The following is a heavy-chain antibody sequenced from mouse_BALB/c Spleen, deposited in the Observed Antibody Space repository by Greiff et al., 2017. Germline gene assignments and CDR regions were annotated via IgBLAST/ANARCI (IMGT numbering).Heavy chain of an antibody. CDR1: GFTFSSFG. CDR2: ISSGSSTI. J-gene: IGHJ1*01. D-gene: IGHD3-3*01. CDR3: AREGLWYFDV. V-gene: IGHV5-17*02. Sequence: EVKLVESGGGLVQPGGSRKLSCAASGFTFSSFGMHWVRQAPEKGLEWVAYISSGSSTIYYADTVKGRFTISRDNPKNTLFLQMNSLRSEDTAMYYCAREGLWYFDVWGAGTTVTVSS.